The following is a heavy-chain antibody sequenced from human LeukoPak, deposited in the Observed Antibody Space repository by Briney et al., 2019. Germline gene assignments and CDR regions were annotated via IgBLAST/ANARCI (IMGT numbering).Heavy chain of an antibody. V-gene: IGHV4-4*07. CDR2: ISFSGST. CDR1: GASISNYY. J-gene: IGHJ5*02. D-gene: IGHD4-17*01. Sequence: SETLSLTCTVSGASISNYYWSWIRQPAAKGLEWIGRISFSGSTDYNPSLKSRVAMSLDSSKTQFSLKLSSVTAADTAIYYCARDSGTTGEVRFDPWGQGILVTVSA. CDR3: ARDSGTTGEVRFDP.